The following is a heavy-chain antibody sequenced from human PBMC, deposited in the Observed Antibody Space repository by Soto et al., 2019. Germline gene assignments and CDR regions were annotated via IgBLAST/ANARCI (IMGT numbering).Heavy chain of an antibody. D-gene: IGHD6-19*01. CDR2: ISYDGSNK. Sequence: GGSLRLSCAASGFTFSSYGMHWVRQAPGKGLEWVAVISYDGSNKYYADSVKGRFTISRDNSKNTLYLQMNSLRAEDTAVYYCAKMYSSGWLDFDYWGQGTLVTVSS. CDR3: AKMYSSGWLDFDY. J-gene: IGHJ4*02. CDR1: GFTFSSYG. V-gene: IGHV3-30*18.